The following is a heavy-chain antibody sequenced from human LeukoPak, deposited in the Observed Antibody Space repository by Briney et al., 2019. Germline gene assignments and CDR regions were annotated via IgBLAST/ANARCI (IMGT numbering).Heavy chain of an antibody. J-gene: IGHJ4*02. CDR1: GFTFDDYA. V-gene: IGHV3-9*01. Sequence: PGGSLRLSCAASGFTFDDYAMHWVRQAPGKGLEWVSGISWNSGSIGYADSVKGRFTISRDNAKNSLYLQMNSLRAEDTAVYYCASQRNYIHYWGQGTLVTVSS. CDR3: ASQRNYIHY. D-gene: IGHD2-2*01. CDR2: ISWNSGSI.